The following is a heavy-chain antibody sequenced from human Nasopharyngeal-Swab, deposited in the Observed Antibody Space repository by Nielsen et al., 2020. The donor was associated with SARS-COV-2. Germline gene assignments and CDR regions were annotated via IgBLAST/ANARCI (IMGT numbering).Heavy chain of an antibody. J-gene: IGHJ3*01. D-gene: IGHD3-10*01. CDR1: GFTFGTYS. Sequence: ESLKISCAASGFTFGTYSMNWVRQAPGKGLEWVSSISSSSTHIYYADSVKGRFTISRDNAKNSLYLQMNSLRAEDTAVYYCAGAYGSGSYFAFDLWGQGTMVTVSS. V-gene: IGHV3-21*01. CDR3: AGAYGSGSYFAFDL. CDR2: ISSSSTHI.